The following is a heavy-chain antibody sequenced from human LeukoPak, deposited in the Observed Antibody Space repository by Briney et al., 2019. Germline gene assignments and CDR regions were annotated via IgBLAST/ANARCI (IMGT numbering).Heavy chain of an antibody. CDR1: GGSISSYY. D-gene: IGHD4-23*01. CDR2: IYYSGST. CDR3: AREFSYGSNGRGFDY. V-gene: IGHV4-59*12. Sequence: SETLSLTCTVSGGSISSYYWSWIRQPPGKGLEWIGYIYYSGSTNYNPSLKSRVTISVDTSKNQFSLKLNSMTAADTAVYYCAREFSYGSNGRGFDYWGQGTLVTVSS. J-gene: IGHJ4*02.